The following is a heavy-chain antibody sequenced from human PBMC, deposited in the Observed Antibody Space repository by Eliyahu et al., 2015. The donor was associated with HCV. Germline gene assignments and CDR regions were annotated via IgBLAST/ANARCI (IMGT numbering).Heavy chain of an antibody. V-gene: IGHV4-59*01. J-gene: IGHJ5*02. D-gene: IGHD6-19*01. CDR1: GGSXXTYX. CDR3: ASGGGGIAVAGTGGWFDP. CDR2: IHYSGST. Sequence: QVQLQXSGPXLVKPSETLSLTCTXSGGSXXTYXWSWIRXPPGKGLEWVGXIHYSGSTNYNPXLKSRVTISVDTSKNQFSLNLTSVTAADTAVYYCASGGGGIAVAGTGGWFDPWGQGTLVTVSS.